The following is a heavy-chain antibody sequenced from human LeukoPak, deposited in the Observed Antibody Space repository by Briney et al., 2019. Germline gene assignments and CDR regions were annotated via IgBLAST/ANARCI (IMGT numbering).Heavy chain of an antibody. V-gene: IGHV3-74*01. D-gene: IGHD4-17*01. CDR3: ARGGNYGSMDY. CDR1: GFTFSRYW. Sequence: GGSLRLSCVASGFTFSRYWMYWVRQAPGKGPVWVSRIDSNGIDKRYADSVKGRFTISRDNAENTLCLQMHSLRAEDTALYYCARGGNYGSMDYWGQGTLVTVS. J-gene: IGHJ4*02. CDR2: IDSNGIDK.